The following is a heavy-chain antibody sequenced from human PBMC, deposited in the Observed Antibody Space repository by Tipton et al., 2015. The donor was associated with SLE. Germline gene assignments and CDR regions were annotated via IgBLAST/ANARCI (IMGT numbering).Heavy chain of an antibody. Sequence: TLSLTCVVYGGSFSDYYWSWIRQAPGKGLEWIGEINHSGNTNYNPSLKSRITISIDTSKNQFSLKLSSVTAADTAVYYCARDSTSGWHDYWGQGSLVTVSS. CDR2: INHSGNT. D-gene: IGHD6-25*01. CDR3: ARDSTSGWHDY. J-gene: IGHJ4*02. CDR1: GGSFSDYY. V-gene: IGHV4-34*09.